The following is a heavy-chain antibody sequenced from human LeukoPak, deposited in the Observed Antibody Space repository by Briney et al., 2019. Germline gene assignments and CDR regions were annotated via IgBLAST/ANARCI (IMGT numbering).Heavy chain of an antibody. V-gene: IGHV1-69*08. D-gene: IGHD3-10*01. CDR3: ARASELGEWFGDLLYI. CDR2: IIPFLDTT. J-gene: IGHJ6*02. CDR1: GGTFSSFP. Sequence: GASVKVSCKASGGTFSSFPISWVRQAPGQGLECLGRIIPFLDTTNYAHKFQGRVKITADKSTSTAYLELRSLRSEDTAIYYCARASELGEWFGDLLYIWGQGTTVTVSS.